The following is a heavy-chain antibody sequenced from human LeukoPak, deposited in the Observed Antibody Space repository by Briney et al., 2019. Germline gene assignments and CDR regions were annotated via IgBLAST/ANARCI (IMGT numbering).Heavy chain of an antibody. CDR2: ISSSSSYI. CDR3: ARDFQGLYDSSGYPDY. D-gene: IGHD3-22*01. V-gene: IGHV3-21*01. CDR1: GFTFSSYS. J-gene: IGHJ4*02. Sequence: GSLRLSCAASGFTFSSYSMNWVRQAPGKGLEWVSSISSSSSYIYYADSVKGRFTISRDNAKNSLYLQMNSLRAEDTAVYYCARDFQGLYDSSGYPDYWGQGPLVTVSS.